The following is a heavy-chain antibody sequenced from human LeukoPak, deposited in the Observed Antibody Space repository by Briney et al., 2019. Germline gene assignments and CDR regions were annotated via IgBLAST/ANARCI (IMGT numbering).Heavy chain of an antibody. J-gene: IGHJ4*02. D-gene: IGHD5-12*01. Sequence: GGSLRLSCAASGFTFSSYWMSWVRQAPGKGLEWVSAITGSGGRTYYADSVKGRFTISRDNSKNTLYLQMNSLRAEDTAVYYCARADGYDYYFDYWGQGTLVTVSS. CDR1: GFTFSSYW. V-gene: IGHV3-23*01. CDR3: ARADGYDYYFDY. CDR2: ITGSGGRT.